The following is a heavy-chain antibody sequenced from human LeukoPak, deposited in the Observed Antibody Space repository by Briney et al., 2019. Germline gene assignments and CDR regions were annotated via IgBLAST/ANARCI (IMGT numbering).Heavy chain of an antibody. J-gene: IGHJ4*02. V-gene: IGHV3-30*02. D-gene: IGHD6-6*01. Sequence: GGPRSLSGAASGFTFSSYGMHGVRKAPGKGRRGVAFMRYDGSNKFDAESVKGRFTISRDNSKNTLYLQMNRLRAEDTAVYYCAKEAARPFYYFDYWGQGTLVTVSS. CDR3: AKEAARPFYYFDY. CDR2: MRYDGSNK. CDR1: GFTFSSYG.